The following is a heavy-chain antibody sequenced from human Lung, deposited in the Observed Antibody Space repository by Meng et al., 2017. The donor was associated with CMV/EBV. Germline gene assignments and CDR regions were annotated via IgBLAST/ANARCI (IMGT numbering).Heavy chain of an antibody. J-gene: IGHJ5*02. V-gene: IGHV4-31*03. CDR2: IYYSGST. CDR1: GGSISSGGFY. Sequence: QGQLQVSGPGLVKPSQTLSLTCTVSGGSISSGGFYWSWIRQHPGKGLEWIGYIYYSGSTYYNPSLRSRVAISIDTSKNQFSLKLTSVTAADTAVYFCARTNYGDYNWFDPWGQGTLVTVSS. CDR3: ARTNYGDYNWFDP. D-gene: IGHD4-17*01.